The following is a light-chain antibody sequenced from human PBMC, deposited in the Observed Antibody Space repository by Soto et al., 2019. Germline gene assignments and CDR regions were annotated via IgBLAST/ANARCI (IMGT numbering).Light chain of an antibody. V-gene: IGKV3-15*01. Sequence: EIVLTQSPGTLSLSPGERATLSCRASQSVSSSYLAWYQQKPGQAPRLLIYGASSRATGIPARFSGSGSGTEFTLTISSPQSEDFAVYYCQHYNNWPLTFGGGTKVDIK. CDR2: GAS. CDR1: QSVSSSY. J-gene: IGKJ4*01. CDR3: QHYNNWPLT.